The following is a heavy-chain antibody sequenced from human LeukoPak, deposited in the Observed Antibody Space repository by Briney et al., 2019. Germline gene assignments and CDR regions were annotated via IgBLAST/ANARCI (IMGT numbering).Heavy chain of an antibody. J-gene: IGHJ4*02. CDR1: GFTFSNYW. CDR2: ISPDGSIT. D-gene: IGHD3-16*01. V-gene: IGHV3-74*01. Sequence: GGSLRLSCAASGFTFSNYWIHSLRQAPGEGPVWVSRISPDGSITHFADSVEGRFTLSRDNAKSLVYLQMNSLRVEESAVYYCAREFMIGSSLLRYFDYWGQGTLVTVSS. CDR3: AREFMIGSSLLRYFDY.